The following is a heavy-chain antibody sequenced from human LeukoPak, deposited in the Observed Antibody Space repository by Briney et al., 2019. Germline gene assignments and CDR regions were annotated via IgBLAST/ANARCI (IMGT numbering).Heavy chain of an antibody. D-gene: IGHD4-11*01. CDR1: GFTFSHYG. CDR3: AKDAQRGFDYSNSLEY. J-gene: IGHJ4*02. Sequence: GGSLRLSCAASGFTFSHYGFPWVRQAPGKGLEWVAVIWSDGTNQFYADSVKGRFTISRDSSQKTVYLEMHSLRTEDTAMYYCAKDAQRGFDYSNSLEYWGPGTLVTVSS. CDR2: IWSDGTNQ. V-gene: IGHV3-33*06.